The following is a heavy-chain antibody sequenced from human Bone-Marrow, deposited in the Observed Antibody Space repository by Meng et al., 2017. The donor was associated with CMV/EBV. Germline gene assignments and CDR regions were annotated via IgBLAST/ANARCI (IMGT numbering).Heavy chain of an antibody. CDR2: ISGYNGNT. CDR1: GYTFGHYG. V-gene: IGHV1-18*01. Sequence: ASVKVSCKASGYTFGHYGISWVRQAPGQGLEWMGWISGYNGNTHYAQNLQGRVTMTTDTSTSTAYMEVGSLRSDDTAVYYCARDRQIVVVPAANIYYYYGMDVWGQGTTVTVSS. CDR3: ARDRQIVVVPAANIYYYYGMDV. J-gene: IGHJ6*02. D-gene: IGHD2-2*01.